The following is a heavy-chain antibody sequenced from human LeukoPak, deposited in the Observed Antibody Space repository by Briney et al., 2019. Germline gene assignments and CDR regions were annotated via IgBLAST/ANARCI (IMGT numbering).Heavy chain of an antibody. CDR2: INPNSGGT. D-gene: IGHD3-22*01. CDR1: GYTFTGYY. V-gene: IGHV1-2*02. J-gene: IGHJ3*02. CDR3: ARDSYYDSSGYYWGGAFDI. Sequence: GASVKVSCKASGYTFTGYYMHWVRQAPGQGLEWMGWINPNSGGTNYAQKFQGRVTMTRDTSISTAYMELSRLRSDDTAVYYCARDSYYDSSGYYWGGAFDIWGQGTMVTVSS.